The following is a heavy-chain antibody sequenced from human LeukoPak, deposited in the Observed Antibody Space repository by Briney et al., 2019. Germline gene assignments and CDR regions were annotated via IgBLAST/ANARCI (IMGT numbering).Heavy chain of an antibody. CDR3: ARDDYYDSSAYRENPFDV. CDR2: IIPILGTT. J-gene: IGHJ3*01. V-gene: IGHV1-69*13. Sequence: ASVKVSCKASGDTFSSYAISWLRQAPGQGLEWMGGIIPILGTTNYAQKFQGRVTITADESTSTLYMELRSLRTEDTAIYYCARDDYYDSSAYRENPFDVWGQGTMVTVSS. CDR1: GDTFSSYA. D-gene: IGHD3-22*01.